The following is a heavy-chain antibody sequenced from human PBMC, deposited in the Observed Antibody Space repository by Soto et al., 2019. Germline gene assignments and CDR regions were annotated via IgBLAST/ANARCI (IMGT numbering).Heavy chain of an antibody. V-gene: IGHV1-58*01. J-gene: IGHJ4*02. CDR1: GFTFTSSA. CDR2: IVVGSGNT. CDR3: AADACSGGSCYFDY. Sequence: SVKVSCKASGFTFTSSAVQWVRQARGQRLEWIGWIVVGSGNTNYAQKFQERVTITRDMSTSTAYMELSSLRSEDTAVYYCAADACSGGSCYFDYWGQGTLVTVSS. D-gene: IGHD2-15*01.